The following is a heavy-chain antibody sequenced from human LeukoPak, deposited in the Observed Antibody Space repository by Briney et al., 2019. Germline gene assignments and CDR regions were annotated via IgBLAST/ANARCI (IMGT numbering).Heavy chain of an antibody. V-gene: IGHV1-2*02. D-gene: IGHD1-26*01. Sequence: ASVKVSCKASGYTFTDYYIHWVRQAPGQGLEWMGWITPNSGGTNYAQKFQGRVTVTRDMSTRTVYMELSDLRPEDTALYYCARDYSGQWEQLTGWWIDPWGQGTLVIVSS. CDR2: ITPNSGGT. CDR1: GYTFTDYY. CDR3: ARDYSGQWEQLTGWWIDP. J-gene: IGHJ5*02.